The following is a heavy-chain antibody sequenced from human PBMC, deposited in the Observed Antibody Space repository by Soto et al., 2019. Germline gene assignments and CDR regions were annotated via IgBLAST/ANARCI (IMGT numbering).Heavy chain of an antibody. V-gene: IGHV3-30-3*01. CDR3: ASPDYYDSSGYPFGMDV. CDR1: GFTFSSYA. J-gene: IGHJ6*02. CDR2: ISYDGSNK. Sequence: PGGSLRLSCAASGFTFSSYAMHWVRQAPGKGLEWVAVISYDGSNKYYADSVKGRFTISRDNSKNTLYLQMNSLRAEDTAVYYCASPDYYDSSGYPFGMDVWGQGTTVTVSS. D-gene: IGHD3-22*01.